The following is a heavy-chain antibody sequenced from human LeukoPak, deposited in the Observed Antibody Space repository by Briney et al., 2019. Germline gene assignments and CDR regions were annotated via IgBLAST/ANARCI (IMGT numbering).Heavy chain of an antibody. CDR3: AKARPRSFDY. Sequence: GGSLRLSCAASGFTFSSYGMSWVRQAPGKGLECISGFSGSGGSTYYADSVKGRFTISRDNSKNTLYLQMNSLRAEDTAVYYCAKARPRSFDYWGQGTLVTVSS. CDR1: GFTFSSYG. J-gene: IGHJ4*02. V-gene: IGHV3-23*01. CDR2: FSGSGGST. D-gene: IGHD4-17*01.